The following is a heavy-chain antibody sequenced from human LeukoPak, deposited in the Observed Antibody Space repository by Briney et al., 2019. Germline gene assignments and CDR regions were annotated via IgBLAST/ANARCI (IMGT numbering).Heavy chain of an antibody. J-gene: IGHJ4*02. Sequence: ASVKVSCKASGYTFTAHYLHWVRQAPGQGLEWMAWINHNSGGTKYAEKFQGRVTVTRDTSTSTAYMELSRLRSDDTAVYYCARGTDYGDYGGTWFYYYYMDVWGQGTLVTVSS. CDR3: ARGTDYGDYGGTWFYYYYMDV. CDR2: INHNSGGT. D-gene: IGHD4-17*01. V-gene: IGHV1-2*02. CDR1: GYTFTAHY.